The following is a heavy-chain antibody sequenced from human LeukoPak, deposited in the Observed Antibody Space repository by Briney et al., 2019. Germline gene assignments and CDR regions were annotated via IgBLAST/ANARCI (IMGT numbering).Heavy chain of an antibody. CDR3: ARGGDIVVVPAAMGAHFDY. D-gene: IGHD2-2*01. CDR2: TYYSGST. J-gene: IGHJ4*02. Sequence: PSETLSLTCTVSGGSISSYYWSWIRQPPGKGLEWIGYTYYSGSTNYNPSLKSRVTISVDTSKNQFFLKLSSVTAADTAVYYCARGGDIVVVPAAMGAHFDYWGQGTLVTVSS. V-gene: IGHV4-59*01. CDR1: GGSISSYY.